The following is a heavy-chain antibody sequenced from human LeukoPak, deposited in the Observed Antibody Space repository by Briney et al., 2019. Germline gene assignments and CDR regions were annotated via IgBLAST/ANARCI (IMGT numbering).Heavy chain of an antibody. Sequence: GGSLRLSCAASGFTFSSYWMHWVRQAPGKGLEWVAVISYDGSNKYYADSVKGRFTISRDNSKNTLYLQMNSLRAEDTAVYYCAKWGIGMDVWGKGTTVTVSS. D-gene: IGHD6-13*01. CDR2: ISYDGSNK. V-gene: IGHV3-30*18. CDR1: GFTFSSYW. J-gene: IGHJ6*03. CDR3: AKWGIGMDV.